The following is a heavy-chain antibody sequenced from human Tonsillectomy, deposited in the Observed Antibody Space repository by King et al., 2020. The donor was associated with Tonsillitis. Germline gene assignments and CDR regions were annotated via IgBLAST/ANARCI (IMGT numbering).Heavy chain of an antibody. J-gene: IGHJ6*02. CDR3: ARVSDESVTSYGMDV. V-gene: IGHV1-46*01. Sequence: QLVQSGAEVKKPGASVKVSCKASGYTFTRYYMHWVRQAPGQGLEWMGIINPSSGTTSYAQKFQGRVTMTRDTSTSTVYMELSSLRSDDTAVYYCARVSDESVTSYGMDVWGQGTPVTVSS. CDR1: GYTFTRYY. D-gene: IGHD5-18*01. CDR2: INPSSGTT.